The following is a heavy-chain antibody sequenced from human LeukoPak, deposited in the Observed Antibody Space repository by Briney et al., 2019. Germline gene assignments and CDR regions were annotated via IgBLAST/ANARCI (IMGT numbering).Heavy chain of an antibody. D-gene: IGHD6-13*01. CDR2: ISSSSSYV. J-gene: IGHJ6*02. CDR3: ARDKIAAAGTDYYYAMDV. V-gene: IGHV3-21*01. CDR1: RFTFSSYS. Sequence: GGSLRLSCAASRFTFSSYSMNWVRQAPGKELEWVSSISSSSSYVYYADSVKGRFTISRDNAKNSLYLQMNSLRAEDTAVYYCARDKIAAAGTDYYYAMDVWGRGTTVTVSS.